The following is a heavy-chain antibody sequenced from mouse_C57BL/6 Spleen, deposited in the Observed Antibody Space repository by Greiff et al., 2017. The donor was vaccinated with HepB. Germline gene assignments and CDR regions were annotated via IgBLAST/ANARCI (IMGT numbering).Heavy chain of an antibody. J-gene: IGHJ4*01. D-gene: IGHD2-3*01. Sequence: VQLQESDAELVKPGASVKISCKVSGYTFTDHTIHWMKQRPEQGLEWIGYIYPRDGSTKYNEKFKGKATLTADKSSSTAYMQLNSLTSEDSAVYFCAREDGYYVRYYAMDYWGQGTSVTVSS. CDR3: AREDGYYVRYYAMDY. V-gene: IGHV1-78*01. CDR1: GYTFTDHT. CDR2: IYPRDGST.